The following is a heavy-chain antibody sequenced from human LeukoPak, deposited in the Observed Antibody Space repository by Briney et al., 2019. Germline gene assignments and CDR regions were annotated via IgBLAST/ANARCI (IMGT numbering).Heavy chain of an antibody. J-gene: IGHJ4*02. Sequence: GGSLRLSCAASGFTFSSYSMTWVRQVSGKGLEWVSYISSSSSLIYYADSVKGRFTISRDNAKSSLYLQMDSLGDEDTAVYYCARVTHFDYWGQGTLVTVSS. CDR1: GFTFSSYS. V-gene: IGHV3-48*02. CDR3: ARVTHFDY. D-gene: IGHD2-21*02. CDR2: ISSSSSLI.